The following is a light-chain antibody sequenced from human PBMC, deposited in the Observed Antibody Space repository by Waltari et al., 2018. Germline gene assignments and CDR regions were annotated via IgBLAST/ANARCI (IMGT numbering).Light chain of an antibody. CDR3: LAWDFSTAWT. J-gene: IGLJ1*01. V-gene: IGLV3-1*01. Sequence: SSGLTKPPSVSVSTGQTATITCSGSKLGNTFASWYQQRPGQSPVLVIYQDKKRPSGIPDRFSGPNSGYTATLTISGALPMDEADYYCLAWDFSTAWTFGTGTRVTVL. CDR2: QDK. CDR1: KLGNTF.